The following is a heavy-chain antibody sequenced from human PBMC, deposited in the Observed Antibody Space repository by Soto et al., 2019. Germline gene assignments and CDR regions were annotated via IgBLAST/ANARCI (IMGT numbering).Heavy chain of an antibody. CDR3: ARGSKIVAQPTGYYYMDV. J-gene: IGHJ6*03. D-gene: IGHD5-12*01. V-gene: IGHV4-34*01. Sequence: SETLSLTCAVYGGSFSGYYWSWIRQPPGKGLEWIGEINHSGSTNYNPSLKSRVTISVDTSKNQFSLKLSSVTAADTAVYYCARGSKIVAQPTGYYYMDVWGKGTXVTVSS. CDR2: INHSGST. CDR1: GGSFSGYY.